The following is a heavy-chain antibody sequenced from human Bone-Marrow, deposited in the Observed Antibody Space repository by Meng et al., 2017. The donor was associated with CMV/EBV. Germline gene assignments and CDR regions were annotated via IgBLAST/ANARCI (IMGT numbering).Heavy chain of an antibody. Sequence: GETLKSSCAASGFTFSSYSMNWVRQAPGKGLEWVSSISSSSSYIYYADSVKGRFTISRDNAKNSLYLQMNSLRAEDTAVYYCARDQGVETTVTNARYGMDVWGQGTTVTVSS. CDR1: GFTFSSYS. V-gene: IGHV3-21*01. CDR2: ISSSSSYI. J-gene: IGHJ6*02. D-gene: IGHD4-11*01. CDR3: ARDQGVETTVTNARYGMDV.